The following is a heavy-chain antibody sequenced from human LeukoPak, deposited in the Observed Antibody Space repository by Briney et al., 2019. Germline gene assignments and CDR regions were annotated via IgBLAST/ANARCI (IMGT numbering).Heavy chain of an antibody. J-gene: IGHJ4*02. V-gene: IGHV3-23*01. Sequence: GGSLRLSCAASGFTFNRHWVLGVRQAPGKGLVWVSTISGSGSSTYYADSVKGRFTISRDNSKNTLYLQMNSLRAEDTAVYYCAKVPSTYSSSCYWGQGTLVTVSS. CDR1: GFTFNRHW. CDR3: AKVPSTYSSSCY. D-gene: IGHD6-13*01. CDR2: ISGSGSST.